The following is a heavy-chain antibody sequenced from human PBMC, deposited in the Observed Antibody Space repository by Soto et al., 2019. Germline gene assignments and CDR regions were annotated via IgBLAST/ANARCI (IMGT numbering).Heavy chain of an antibody. V-gene: IGHV3-74*01. CDR2: SNSDGSST. J-gene: IGHJ2*01. CDR3: ARDGNHYDSIWWNYWYFDL. CDR1: GFTFSSYW. Sequence: EVQLVESGGGLVQPGGSLRLSCAASGFTFSSYWMHWVRQAPGKGLVWVSRSNSDGSSTSYADSVKGRFTISRDNAKNTLYLQMNSLRAEDTAVYYCARDGNHYDSIWWNYWYFDLWGRGTLVTVSS. D-gene: IGHD3-16*01.